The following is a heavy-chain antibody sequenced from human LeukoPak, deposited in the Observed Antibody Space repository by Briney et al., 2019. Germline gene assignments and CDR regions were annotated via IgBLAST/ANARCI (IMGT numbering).Heavy chain of an antibody. V-gene: IGHV3-30*04. CDR3: ARDPPDRYCSSTSCPRGGLDY. CDR2: ISYDGSNK. J-gene: IGHJ4*02. Sequence: GGSLRLSCAASGFTFSSYAMHWVRQAPGKGLEWVAVISYDGSNKYYADSVKGRFTISRDNSKNTLYLQMNSLRAEDTAVYYCARDPPDRYCSSTSCPRGGLDYWGQGPLVTVSS. D-gene: IGHD2-2*01. CDR1: GFTFSSYA.